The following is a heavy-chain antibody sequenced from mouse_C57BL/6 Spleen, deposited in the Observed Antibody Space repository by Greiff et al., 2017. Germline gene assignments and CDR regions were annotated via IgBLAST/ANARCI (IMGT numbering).Heavy chain of an antibody. CDR2: ISYDGSN. J-gene: IGHJ4*01. V-gene: IGHV3-6*01. Sequence: EVKLQESGPGLVKPSQSLSLTCSVTGYSITSGYYWNWIRQFPGNKLEWMGYISYDGSNNYNPSLKNRISITRDTSKNQFFLKLNSVTTGDTATYYSARDGYYLDYWGQGTTVTVSS. D-gene: IGHD2-3*01. CDR3: ARDGYYLDY. CDR1: GYSITSGYY.